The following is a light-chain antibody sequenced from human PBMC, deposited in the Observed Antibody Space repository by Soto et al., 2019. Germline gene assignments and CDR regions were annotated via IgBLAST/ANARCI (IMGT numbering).Light chain of an antibody. CDR3: QQYGSSPWT. Sequence: EIVLTQSPGTLSLSLGERATLSCRASQSITNNYLAWYQQKPGQAPRLLIYLASSRAAGLPDRFSGSGPGADFTRTINRLEPEDFAVYHCQQYGSSPWTFGQGTKVDIK. J-gene: IGKJ1*01. V-gene: IGKV3-20*01. CDR1: QSITNNY. CDR2: LAS.